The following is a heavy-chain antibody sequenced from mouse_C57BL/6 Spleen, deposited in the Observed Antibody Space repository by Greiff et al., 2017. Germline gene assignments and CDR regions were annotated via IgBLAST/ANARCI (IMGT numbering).Heavy chain of an antibody. CDR1: GFTFSDYG. V-gene: IGHV5-17*01. J-gene: IGHJ2*01. CDR3: ARKERDY. Sequence: EVMLVASGGGLVKPGGSLTLSCAASGFTFSDYGMHWVRQAPEKGLEWVAYISSGSSTIYYADTVKGRFTISRDNAKNTLFLQMTSLRSEDTAMYYCARKERDYWGQGTTLTVSS. CDR2: ISSGSSTI.